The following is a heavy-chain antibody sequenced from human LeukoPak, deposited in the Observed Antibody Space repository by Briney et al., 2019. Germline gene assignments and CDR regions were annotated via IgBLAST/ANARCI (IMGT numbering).Heavy chain of an antibody. J-gene: IGHJ3*02. CDR1: GFTFRNHW. Sequence: TGGSLRLSCAASGFTFRNHWMHWVRHVPGKGLVWVSRVDGDGSGASYADFVRGRFTISRDNAKDTLYLQMNSLRAEDTAVYYCVSLVVTADLAFDIWGQGTMVTVSS. D-gene: IGHD2-21*02. CDR2: VDGDGSGA. V-gene: IGHV3-74*01. CDR3: VSLVVTADLAFDI.